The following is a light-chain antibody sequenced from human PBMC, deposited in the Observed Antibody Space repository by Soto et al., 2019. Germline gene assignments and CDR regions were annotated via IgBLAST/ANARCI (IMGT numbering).Light chain of an antibody. CDR1: SSNIGAGYD. CDR2: GNS. CDR3: QSYDSSLSGWV. J-gene: IGLJ3*02. V-gene: IGLV1-40*01. Sequence: QSVLTQPPSVSGAPGQRVTISCTRSSSNIGAGYDVPWYQPLPGTAPNLLIYGNSNRPSGVADRFSGSKSGTSASLALTGLQAEDEAEYGCQSYDSSLSGWVFGGGTKLAGL.